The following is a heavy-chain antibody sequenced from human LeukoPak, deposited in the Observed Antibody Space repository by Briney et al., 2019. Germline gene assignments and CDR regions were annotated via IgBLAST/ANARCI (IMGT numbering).Heavy chain of an antibody. V-gene: IGHV5-51*01. D-gene: IGHD5-18*01. J-gene: IGHJ4*02. Sequence: GESLKISCKGSGYSFTSYWIGWMRQMPGKGLEWMGIIYPGDSDTRYSPSFQGQVTISADKSISTAYMELSSLTSDDTAVYYCARGEYRYAVDYWGQGTLVTVSS. CDR2: IYPGDSDT. CDR3: ARGEYRYAVDY. CDR1: GYSFTSYW.